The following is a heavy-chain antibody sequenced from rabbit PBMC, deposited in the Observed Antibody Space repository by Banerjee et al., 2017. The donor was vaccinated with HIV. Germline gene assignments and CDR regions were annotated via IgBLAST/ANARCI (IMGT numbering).Heavy chain of an antibody. D-gene: IGHD6-1*01. CDR1: GIDFSSYG. V-gene: IGHV1S47*01. J-gene: IGHJ6*01. CDR3: ATNRGTGYIYAYGMDL. Sequence: EVVESGGGLVQPGESLKLSCKASGIDFSSYGVSWVRQAPGKGLEWIAYIYPGFGRTWYASWVKGRFTISSDNAQNTVFLQMTSLTASDTATYFCATNRGTGYIYAYGMDLWGPGTLVTVS. CDR2: IYPGFGRT.